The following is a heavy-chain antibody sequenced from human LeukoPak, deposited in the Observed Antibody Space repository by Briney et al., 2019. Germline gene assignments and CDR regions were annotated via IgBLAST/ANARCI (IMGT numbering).Heavy chain of an antibody. J-gene: IGHJ4*02. CDR1: GFTFSSHA. CDR2: IRGSGGNT. D-gene: IGHD3-22*01. Sequence: GGSLGLSCAASGFTFSSHAMTRVRQASGKGLEWVSSIRGSGGNTYYADSVKGRFTISRDNFQNTLYLQMNSLRAEDTAVYYCAKDYYDSSIFSAPHLFACWGQGTLVTVSS. CDR3: AKDYYDSSIFSAPHLFAC. V-gene: IGHV3-23*01.